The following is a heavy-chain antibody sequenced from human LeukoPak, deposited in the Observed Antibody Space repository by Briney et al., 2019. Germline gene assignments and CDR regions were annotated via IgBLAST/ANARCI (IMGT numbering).Heavy chain of an antibody. CDR1: GFTLSSYG. D-gene: IGHD3-9*01. CDR3: AKDLSGYDILTGTIDYYYYGMDV. Sequence: GGALRLSCAGPGFTLSSYGLDLVRPAPGKGVGGVGGISYDGSNKYNADSVKGRFTISRDNSKNTLYLQMNSLRAEDTAVYYCAKDLSGYDILTGTIDYYYYGMDVWGQGTTVTVSS. V-gene: IGHV3-30*18. J-gene: IGHJ6*02. CDR2: ISYDGSNK.